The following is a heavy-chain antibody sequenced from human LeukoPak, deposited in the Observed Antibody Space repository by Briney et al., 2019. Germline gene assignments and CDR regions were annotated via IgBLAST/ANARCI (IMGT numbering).Heavy chain of an antibody. Sequence: GGSLRLSCATSGFTFSSYSMNWVRQAPGKGLEWVSYISSSSSTIYYADSVKGRFTISRDNAKNSLYLQMNSLRAEDTAVYYCARGGSGSYLYFDIWGQGTMVTVSS. CDR3: ARGGSGSYLYFDI. CDR1: GFTFSSYS. J-gene: IGHJ3*02. CDR2: ISSSSSTI. V-gene: IGHV3-48*01. D-gene: IGHD1-26*01.